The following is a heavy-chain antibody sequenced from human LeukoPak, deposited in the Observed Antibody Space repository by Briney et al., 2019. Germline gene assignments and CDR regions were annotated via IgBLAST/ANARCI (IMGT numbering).Heavy chain of an antibody. CDR2: IYPGDSDT. CDR3: ARHAVGATHTDW. Sequence: GESLNISCKSSEYSFTSYWIGWVRHMPGKGLEWMGIIYPGDSDTRYSPSFQGQLTISADKSISTHYLQWSSLKASDTALYYCARHAVGATHTDWGGQGTLVTVPS. CDR1: EYSFTSYW. D-gene: IGHD1-26*01. J-gene: IGHJ4*02. V-gene: IGHV5-51*01.